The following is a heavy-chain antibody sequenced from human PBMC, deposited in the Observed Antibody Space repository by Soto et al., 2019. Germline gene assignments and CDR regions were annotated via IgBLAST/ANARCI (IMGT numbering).Heavy chain of an antibody. V-gene: IGHV3-23*01. J-gene: IGHJ3*01. D-gene: IGHD6-19*01. Sequence: GGSLSLSCAASGLPLDTYAWIWVPRPPGKGLEWVSLISGSASSAYYADSVKGRFTISRDNSKNTLYLQMNSLRAEDTAIYYCVKEGSGWYSRGSFDFWGRGTMVTVSS. CDR2: ISGSASSA. CDR3: VKEGSGWYSRGSFDF. CDR1: GLPLDTYA.